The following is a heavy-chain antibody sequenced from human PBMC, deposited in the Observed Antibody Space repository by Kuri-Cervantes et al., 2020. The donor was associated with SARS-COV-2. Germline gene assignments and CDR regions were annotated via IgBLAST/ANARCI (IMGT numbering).Heavy chain of an antibody. J-gene: IGHJ4*02. Sequence: ESLKISCTDSGGSISSYYWSWIRQPPGKGLEWIGYIYYSGSTNYNPSLKSRVTLSVDTSKNQFSLKLSSVTAADTAVYYCARDGGSSWDFDYWGQGTLVTVSS. CDR2: IYYSGST. V-gene: IGHV4-59*01. CDR3: ARDGGSSWDFDY. D-gene: IGHD6-13*01. CDR1: GGSISSYY.